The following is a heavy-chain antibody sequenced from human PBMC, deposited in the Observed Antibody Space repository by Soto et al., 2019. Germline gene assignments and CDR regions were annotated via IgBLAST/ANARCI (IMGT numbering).Heavy chain of an antibody. D-gene: IGHD3-3*01. CDR2: IYYSGST. CDR3: ARCGGYDFWSGYCNFDY. V-gene: IGHV4-30-4*01. CDR1: GGSISSGDYY. Sequence: QVRLQESGPGLVKPSQTLSLTCTVSGGSISSGDYYWSWIRQPPGKGLEWIGYIYYSGSTYYNPSLKSRVTISVDTSKNQFSLKLSSVTAADTAVYYCARCGGYDFWSGYCNFDYWGQGTLVTVSS. J-gene: IGHJ4*02.